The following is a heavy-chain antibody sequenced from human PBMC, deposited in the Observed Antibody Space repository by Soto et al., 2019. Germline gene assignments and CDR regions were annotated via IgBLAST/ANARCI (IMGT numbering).Heavy chain of an antibody. V-gene: IGHV4-59*01. CDR2: IYYSGST. J-gene: IGHJ5*02. D-gene: IGHD3-22*01. Sequence: SETLSLTCTVSGGSISSYYWSWIRQPPGKGLEWIGYIYYSGSTNYNPSLKSRVTISVDTSKNQFSLKLSSVTAADTAVYYCARGLTYYYDSSGYSNWFDPWGQGTLVTVSS. CDR3: ARGLTYYYDSSGYSNWFDP. CDR1: GGSISSYY.